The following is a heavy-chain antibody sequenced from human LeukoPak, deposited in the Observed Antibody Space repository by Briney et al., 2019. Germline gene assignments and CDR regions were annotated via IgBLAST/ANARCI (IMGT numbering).Heavy chain of an antibody. V-gene: IGHV4-61*02. J-gene: IGHJ4*02. D-gene: IGHD5-18*01. Sequence: SETLSLTCTVSGGSINSDTHYWSWIRQPAGKGLEWIGRIYTSESTNYNPSLKSRVTISVDTSKNQFSLNLTSVTAADTAMYYCARSQMNTANFDSWGQGALVTVSS. CDR3: ARSQMNTANFDS. CDR1: GGSINSDTHY. CDR2: IYTSEST.